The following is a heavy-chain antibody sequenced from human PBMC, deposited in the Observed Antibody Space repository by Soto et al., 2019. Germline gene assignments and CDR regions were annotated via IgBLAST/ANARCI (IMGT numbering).Heavy chain of an antibody. Sequence: GASVKVSCKASGYTFTSYYMHWVRQAPGQGLEWMGIINPSGGSTSYAQKFQGRVTVTRNTSISTVYMELSGLRPDDTAVYHCARRKERSGPHYFDYWGQGSQVTVSS. CDR3: ARRKERSGPHYFDY. CDR2: INPSGGST. V-gene: IGHV1-46*01. D-gene: IGHD6-25*01. CDR1: GYTFTSYY. J-gene: IGHJ4*02.